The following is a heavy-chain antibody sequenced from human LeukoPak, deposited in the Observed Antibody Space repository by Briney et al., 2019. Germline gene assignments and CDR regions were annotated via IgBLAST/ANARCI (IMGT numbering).Heavy chain of an antibody. D-gene: IGHD6-13*01. CDR3: ARTTEAHSWQTRYYSYYMDV. CDR2: RFYSGST. Sequence: SETLSLTCTVSGVSIRSNDYFWGWIRQSPGKGLEWIGSRFYSGSTYYNPSLKTRLTISVDTSTNQSSLKLSSVTAADTAVYYCARTTEAHSWQTRYYSYYMDVWGKGTTVTVSS. V-gene: IGHV4-39*07. CDR1: GVSIRSNDYF. J-gene: IGHJ6*03.